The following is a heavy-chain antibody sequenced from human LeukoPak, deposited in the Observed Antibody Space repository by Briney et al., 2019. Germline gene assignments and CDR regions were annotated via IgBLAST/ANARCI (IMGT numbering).Heavy chain of an antibody. J-gene: IGHJ4*02. V-gene: IGHV4-39*01. D-gene: IGHD2-8*01. CDR1: GGSISSSSYY. Sequence: SETLSLTCTVSGGSISSSSYYWGWLRQPPGKGLEWIGSIYYSGSTYYNPSLKSRVTISVDTSKNQFSLKLSSVTAADTAVYYCASSNHGYFDYWGQGTLVTVSS. CDR2: IYYSGST. CDR3: ASSNHGYFDY.